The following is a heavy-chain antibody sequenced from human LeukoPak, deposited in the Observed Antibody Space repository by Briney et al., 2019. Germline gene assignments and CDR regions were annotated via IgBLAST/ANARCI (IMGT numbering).Heavy chain of an antibody. CDR1: GGSISSYY. Sequence: SETLSLTCTVSGGSISSYYWSWIRQRPGKGLEWIGYIYYSGSTNYNPSLKSRATISVDTSKNQFSLKLNSVTAADTAVYYCARDVGGGDGYPDAFDIWGQGTMVTVSS. J-gene: IGHJ3*02. CDR3: ARDVGGGDGYPDAFDI. D-gene: IGHD5-24*01. CDR2: IYYSGST. V-gene: IGHV4-59*01.